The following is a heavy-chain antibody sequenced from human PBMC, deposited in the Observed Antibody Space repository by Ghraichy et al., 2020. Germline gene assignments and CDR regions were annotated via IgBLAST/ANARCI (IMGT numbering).Heavy chain of an antibody. CDR2: ISSGSRSI. CDR3: ARRAPYCGSTSCYAY. V-gene: IGHV3-48*01. J-gene: IGHJ4*02. D-gene: IGHD2-2*01. Sequence: GGSLRLSCVASGFTFDTYSMNWVRQAPGKGLEWVSYISSGSRSIYSADSVKGRFTISRDNAKRSLYLQMNSLRAEDTAVYYCARRAPYCGSTSCYAYWGQGTLVTVSS. CDR1: GFTFDTYS.